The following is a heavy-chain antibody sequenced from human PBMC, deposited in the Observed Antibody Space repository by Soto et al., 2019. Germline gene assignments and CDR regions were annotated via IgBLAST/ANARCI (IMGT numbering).Heavy chain of an antibody. Sequence: LRLSCAASGFTFSSYGMHWVRQAPGKGLEWVAVISYDGSNKYYADSVKGRFTISRDNSKNTLYLQMNSLRAEDTAVYYCAKDLGRGPYYDFWSGPFDYWGQGTLVTVSS. J-gene: IGHJ4*02. V-gene: IGHV3-30*18. CDR3: AKDLGRGPYYDFWSGPFDY. CDR2: ISYDGSNK. CDR1: GFTFSSYG. D-gene: IGHD3-3*01.